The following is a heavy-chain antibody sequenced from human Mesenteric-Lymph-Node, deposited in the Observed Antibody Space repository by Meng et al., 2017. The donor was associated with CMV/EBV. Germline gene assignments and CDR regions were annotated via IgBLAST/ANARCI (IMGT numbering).Heavy chain of an antibody. Sequence: LSLTCAASAFTFSSYAMSWVRQAPGKGLEWVSAISGSGGSTYYADSVKGRFTISRDNSKNTLYLQMNSLRAEDTAVYYCAKGSSITYYYDSSGYYYPNSYYFDYWGQGTLVTVSS. CDR2: ISGSGGST. D-gene: IGHD3-22*01. CDR1: AFTFSSYA. V-gene: IGHV3-23*01. CDR3: AKGSSITYYYDSSGYYYPNSYYFDY. J-gene: IGHJ4*02.